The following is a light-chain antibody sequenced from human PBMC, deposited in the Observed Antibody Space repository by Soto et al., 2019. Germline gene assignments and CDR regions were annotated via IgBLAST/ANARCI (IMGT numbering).Light chain of an antibody. CDR3: SSYTSSSTLHYV. CDR1: SSDVGGYNY. J-gene: IGLJ1*01. CDR2: DVS. V-gene: IGLV2-14*01. Sequence: QSALTQPASVSGSPGQSITISCTGTSSDVGGYNYVCWYQQHPGKAPKLMIYDVSNRPSGVSNRFSGSKSGNTASLTISGLQAEDEADYYCSSYTSSSTLHYVFGTGTKVTVL.